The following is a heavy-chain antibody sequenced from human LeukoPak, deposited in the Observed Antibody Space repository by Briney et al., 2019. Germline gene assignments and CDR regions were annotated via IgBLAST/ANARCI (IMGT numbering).Heavy chain of an antibody. CDR3: AKVQPSTGWYTFFDY. CDR2: ISYDGSNK. V-gene: IGHV3-30*18. Sequence: GRSLRLSCAASGFTFSSYGMHWVRQAPGKGLEWVAVISYDGSNKYYADSVKGRFTISRDNSKNTLSLQMNSLRAGDTALYYCAKVQPSTGWYTFFDYWGQGALVTVSS. D-gene: IGHD6-19*01. CDR1: GFTFSSYG. J-gene: IGHJ4*02.